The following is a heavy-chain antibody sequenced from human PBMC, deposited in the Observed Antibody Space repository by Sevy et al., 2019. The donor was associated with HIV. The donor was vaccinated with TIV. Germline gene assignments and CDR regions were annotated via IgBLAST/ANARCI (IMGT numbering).Heavy chain of an antibody. CDR1: GFTFNTHA. D-gene: IGHD3-22*01. V-gene: IGHV3-23*03. CDR3: AKALNPALESMIEVILRTLKGFDV. J-gene: IGHJ3*01. CDR2: IVGPGLST. Sequence: GGSLRLSCTASGFTFNTHAMTWVRQAPGKGLEWVSVIVGPGLSTYYADSVKGRFTISRDNSKNTLYLQMNSLRVDDTATYYCAKALNPALESMIEVILRTLKGFDVWGQGTMVTVSS.